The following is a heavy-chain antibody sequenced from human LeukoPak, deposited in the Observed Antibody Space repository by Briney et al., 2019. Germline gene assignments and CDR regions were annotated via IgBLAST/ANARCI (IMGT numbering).Heavy chain of an antibody. D-gene: IGHD4-17*01. CDR2: IYTSGST. V-gene: IGHV4-4*07. J-gene: IGHJ4*02. CDR1: GGSISSYY. CDR3: AREGDYGDSLDY. Sequence: SETLSLTCTVSGGSISSYYWSWIRQPAGKGLEWIGRIYTSGSTNYNPSLKSRVTMSVDMSKNQFSLKLSSVTAADTAVYYCAREGDYGDSLDYWGQGTLVTVSS.